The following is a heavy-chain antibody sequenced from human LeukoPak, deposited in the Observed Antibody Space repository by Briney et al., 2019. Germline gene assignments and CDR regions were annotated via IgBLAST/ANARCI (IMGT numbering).Heavy chain of an antibody. CDR3: ATNMRVVEGAFDI. Sequence: ETLSLTCTVSGGSISNYFWSWIRQPPGKGPEWIANIHYSGTTNYNPSLKSRVTISVDTSKDQFSLKPSSVTSADTAVYYCATNMRVVEGAFDIWGQGTTVTVSS. CDR2: IHYSGTT. D-gene: IGHD3-22*01. CDR1: GGSISNYF. V-gene: IGHV4-59*01. J-gene: IGHJ3*02.